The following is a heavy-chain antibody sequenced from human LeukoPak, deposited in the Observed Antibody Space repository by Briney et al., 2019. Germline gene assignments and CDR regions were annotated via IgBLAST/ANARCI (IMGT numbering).Heavy chain of an antibody. CDR1: GFTFSIHW. CDR3: ARGPNYGSRSDYFDY. V-gene: IGHV3-7*03. J-gene: IGHJ4*02. Sequence: GGSLRLSCAASGFTFSIHWMNWVRQAPGKGLEWVANMKDDGSEKYCVDCVKGRFTISRDNAKNSLYLQMNSLRAEDTAVYYCARGPNYGSRSDYFDYWGQGTLVTVSS. CDR2: MKDDGSEK. D-gene: IGHD3-10*01.